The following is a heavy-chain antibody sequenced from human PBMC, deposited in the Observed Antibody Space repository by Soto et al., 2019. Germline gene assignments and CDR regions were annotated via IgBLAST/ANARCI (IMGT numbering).Heavy chain of an antibody. D-gene: IGHD1-1*01. Sequence: QVQLVQSGAEVQRPGASVKVSCRASGYAFGDYDISWVRQAPGQGLEWMGWMNPNSANTGYAQTFQGRVSMTRDMSISTAYMELSRLRHEDTAIYYCARMATYGTLNWFDPWGQGALVTVSS. V-gene: IGHV1-8*01. J-gene: IGHJ5*02. CDR1: GYAFGDYD. CDR2: MNPNSANT. CDR3: ARMATYGTLNWFDP.